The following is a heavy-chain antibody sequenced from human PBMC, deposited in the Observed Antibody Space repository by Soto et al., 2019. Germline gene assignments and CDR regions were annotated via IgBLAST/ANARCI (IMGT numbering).Heavy chain of an antibody. J-gene: IGHJ5*02. CDR2: ISSSSSTI. CDR3: ARDRGWFPGVAP. V-gene: IGHV3-48*02. D-gene: IGHD2-15*01. Sequence: EVQLVESGGGLVQPGGSLRLSCAASGFTFSSYSMNWVRQAPGKGLEWVSYISSSSSTIYYADSVKGRFTISRDNAKNSLYLQMISLRDEDTAVYYCARDRGWFPGVAPWGQGTLVTVSS. CDR1: GFTFSSYS.